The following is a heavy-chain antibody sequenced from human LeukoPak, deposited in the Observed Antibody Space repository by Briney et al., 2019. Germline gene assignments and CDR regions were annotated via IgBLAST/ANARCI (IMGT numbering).Heavy chain of an antibody. D-gene: IGHD3-22*01. J-gene: IGHJ4*02. CDR2: IIPIFGTA. CDR3: ARGDYYYDSSGYYPTLGY. Sequence: GASVKVSCKASGGTFSSYAISWVRQAPGQGLEWMGGIIPIFGTANYAQKFQGRVTITADESTSTAYMELSSLRSEDTALYYCARGDYYYDSSGYYPTLGYWGQGTLVTVSS. CDR1: GGTFSSYA. V-gene: IGHV1-69*13.